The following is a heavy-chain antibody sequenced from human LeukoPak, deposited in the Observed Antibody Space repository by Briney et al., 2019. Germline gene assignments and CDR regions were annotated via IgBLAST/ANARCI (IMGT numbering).Heavy chain of an antibody. CDR3: AREGSSWYSDY. Sequence: GGSLRLSCAASGFTFSGYWMLWVRHAPGEGLVWVSRIHRDGSTTFYADSVKGRFTISRDNAKNTVYLQMNSLRGEDTAVYYCAREGSSWYSDYWGQGTLVTVSS. CDR1: GFTFSGYW. CDR2: IHRDGSTT. J-gene: IGHJ4*02. D-gene: IGHD6-13*01. V-gene: IGHV3-74*01.